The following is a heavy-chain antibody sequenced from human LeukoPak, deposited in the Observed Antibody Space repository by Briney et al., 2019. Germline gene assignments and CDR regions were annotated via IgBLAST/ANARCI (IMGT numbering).Heavy chain of an antibody. CDR1: GFTFDDYA. J-gene: IGHJ4*02. D-gene: IGHD2-2*01. Sequence: GGSLRLSCAASGFTFDDYAMHWVRHAPGKGLEWVSGISWNSGSIGYADSVKGRFTISRDNAKNSLYLQMNSLRAEDTALYYCAKMVSRYCSSTSCGYFDYWGQGTLVTVSS. CDR3: AKMVSRYCSSTSCGYFDY. CDR2: ISWNSGSI. V-gene: IGHV3-9*01.